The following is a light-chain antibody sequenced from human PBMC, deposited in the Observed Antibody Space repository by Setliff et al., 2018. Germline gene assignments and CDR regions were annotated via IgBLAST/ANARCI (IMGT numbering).Light chain of an antibody. CDR3: QSYGSSLF. CDR1: SSNIGAGYD. V-gene: IGLV1-40*01. CDR2: GNS. Sequence: QSVLTQPPSVSGAPGQRVTISCTGSSSNIGAGYDVHWYKQLPGAAPKLLIYGNSNRPSGVPDRFSGSKSGTSASLAITGLQAEDEAAYYCQSYGSSLFLGTGTKVTVL. J-gene: IGLJ1*01.